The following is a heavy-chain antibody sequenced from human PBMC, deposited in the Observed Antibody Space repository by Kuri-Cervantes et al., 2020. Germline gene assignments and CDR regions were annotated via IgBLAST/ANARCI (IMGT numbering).Heavy chain of an antibody. D-gene: IGHD3-3*01. J-gene: IGHJ3*02. Sequence: SGPTLVKPTQSVALTCTFSGFSLTTNGVGVGWIRQPPGKALECLALIYWDDDKRYSPSLKSRLTITKDTSKNQVVLTMTNMDPVDTATYYCAHSRFLEWLHDAFDIWGQGTMVTVSS. CDR1: GFSLTTNGVG. CDR2: IYWDDDK. CDR3: AHSRFLEWLHDAFDI. V-gene: IGHV2-5*02.